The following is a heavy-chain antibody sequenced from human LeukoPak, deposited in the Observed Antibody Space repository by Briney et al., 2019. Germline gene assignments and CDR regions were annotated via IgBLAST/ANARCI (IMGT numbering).Heavy chain of an antibody. CDR2: ISSNSNYI. CDR3: ASDSSSFF. Sequence: PGGSLRLSCAASGFTFSTYSMNWVRQAPGKGLEWVSSISSNSNYIYYADSVKGRFTISRDNAKNSLYLQMNSLRAEDTAVYYCASDSSSFFWGQGTLVTVSS. CDR1: GFTFSTYS. J-gene: IGHJ4*02. D-gene: IGHD6-6*01. V-gene: IGHV3-21*01.